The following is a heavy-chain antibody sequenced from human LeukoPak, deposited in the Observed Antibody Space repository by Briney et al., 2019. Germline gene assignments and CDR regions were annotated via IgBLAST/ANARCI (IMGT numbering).Heavy chain of an antibody. CDR2: ADYSGGT. CDR3: AGERGEEYSSGWYKTNFFYN. V-gene: IGHV4-39*07. CDR1: GDSFTSVTDY. Sequence: SETLSLTCTVSGDSFTSVTDYWAWIRQPPGKGLEWIATADYSGGTYYNPSLKSRVAISADMSKNQISLQLTSVTGADMAVYYCAGERGEEYSSGWYKTNFFYNWGQGIRVTVSS. J-gene: IGHJ4*02. D-gene: IGHD6-19*01.